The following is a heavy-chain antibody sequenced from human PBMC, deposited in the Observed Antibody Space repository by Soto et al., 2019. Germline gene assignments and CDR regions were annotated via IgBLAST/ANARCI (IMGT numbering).Heavy chain of an antibody. CDR1: GFTFSGYS. CDR2: ISRSSSSI. J-gene: IGHJ5*02. D-gene: IGHD6-19*01. V-gene: IGHV3-48*02. Sequence: VGSLTLSCTASGFTFSGYSMHWVRQAPGKGLEWVSYISRSSSSIYYADFVKVRFTISRDNAKNSLYLLMNSLRDEDTAVYYCARSPYPSSYNWFDPWGQGTLVTVSS. CDR3: ARSPYPSSYNWFDP.